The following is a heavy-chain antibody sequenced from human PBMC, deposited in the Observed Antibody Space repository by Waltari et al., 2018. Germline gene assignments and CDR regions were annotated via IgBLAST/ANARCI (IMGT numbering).Heavy chain of an antibody. CDR2: ISPIFGTE. J-gene: IGHJ3*02. CDR3: ARAVGATALPDAFDI. V-gene: IGHV1-69*05. Sequence: QVQLVQSGAEVKKPGSSVKVSCKASGGTFSIYAISWVRQAPGKGREWMRGISPIFGTEKYAQKFQGSVTITTDDSTSKAYRELSSLRSEDTAVYYCARAVGATALPDAFDIWGQGTMVTVSA. CDR1: GGTFSIYA. D-gene: IGHD1-26*01.